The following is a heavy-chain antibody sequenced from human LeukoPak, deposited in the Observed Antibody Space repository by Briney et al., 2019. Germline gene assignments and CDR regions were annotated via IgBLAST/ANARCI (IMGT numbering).Heavy chain of an antibody. CDR3: ARDGRVGDDFWSGYYPYYFYGMDL. Sequence: GGSLRLSCAASGFTFDDYAMHWVRQAPGKGLEWVSGISWNSGSIGYADSVKGRFTISRDNAKNSLYLQMNSLRAEDTAVYYCARDGRVGDDFWSGYYPYYFYGMDLWGQGTTVTVSS. CDR2: ISWNSGSI. J-gene: IGHJ6*02. D-gene: IGHD3-3*01. V-gene: IGHV3-9*01. CDR1: GFTFDDYA.